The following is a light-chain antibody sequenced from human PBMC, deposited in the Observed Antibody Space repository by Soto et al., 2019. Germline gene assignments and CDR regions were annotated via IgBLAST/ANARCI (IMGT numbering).Light chain of an antibody. J-gene: IGKJ1*01. CDR2: SAS. Sequence: DIQMTQSPSSLSASVGDRVTISCRASQSISNYLNWYQQKPGKAPKVLIHSASSLKSGVPSRFSGSGSGTDFTLTISSLQPEDFATYYCQQSYSSPWTFGQGTKVEIK. V-gene: IGKV1-39*01. CDR1: QSISNY. CDR3: QQSYSSPWT.